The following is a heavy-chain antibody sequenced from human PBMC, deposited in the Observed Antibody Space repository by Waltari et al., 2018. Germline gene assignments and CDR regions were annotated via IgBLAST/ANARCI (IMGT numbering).Heavy chain of an antibody. Sequence: QMQLVQSGAEVKKTGSSVKVSCKASGYTFTYRYLHWVRQAPGQALEWMGWITPFNGNTNYAQKFQDRVTITRDRSMSTAYMELSSLRSEDTAMYYCATEPLSTVTTAHQWFDPWGQGTLVTVSS. J-gene: IGHJ5*02. CDR2: ITPFNGNT. CDR3: ATEPLSTVTTAHQWFDP. CDR1: GYTFTYRY. D-gene: IGHD4-17*01. V-gene: IGHV1-45*02.